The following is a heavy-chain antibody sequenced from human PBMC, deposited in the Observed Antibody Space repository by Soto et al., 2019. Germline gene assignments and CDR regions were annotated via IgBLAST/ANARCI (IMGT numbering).Heavy chain of an antibody. V-gene: IGHV4-61*01. CDR3: ARSLGTVYDSLPDY. D-gene: IGHD3-22*01. CDR2: IYYPGST. CDR1: GGSVSSGTYY. Sequence: XGTLSLTCTVSGGSVSSGTYYWSWIRQPPGKGLEWVGYIYYPGSTNYNPSLKSRVTISIDTSKNQFSLKLSSVTAADTAVFYCARSLGTVYDSLPDYWGQGTLVTVSS. J-gene: IGHJ4*01.